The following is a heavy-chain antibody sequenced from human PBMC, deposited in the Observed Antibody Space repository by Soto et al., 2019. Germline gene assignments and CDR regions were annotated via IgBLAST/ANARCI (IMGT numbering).Heavy chain of an antibody. CDR1: GGSISSSSYY. CDR2: IYYSGST. V-gene: IGHV4-39*01. Sequence: SETLSLTCTVPGGSISSSSYYWGWILQPPGKGLEWIGSIYYSGSTYYNPSLKSRVTISVGTSKNQFSLKLSSVTAADTAVYYCARRKLGVLRYFDWLSPPLPFDYWGQGTLVTVSS. D-gene: IGHD3-9*01. CDR3: ARRKLGVLRYFDWLSPPLPFDY. J-gene: IGHJ4*02.